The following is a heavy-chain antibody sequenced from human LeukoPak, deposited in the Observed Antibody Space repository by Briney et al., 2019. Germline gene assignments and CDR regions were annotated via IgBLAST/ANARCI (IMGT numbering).Heavy chain of an antibody. D-gene: IGHD1-1*01. V-gene: IGHV1-2*06. CDR1: GYTFTGYY. Sequence: GASVKVSCKASGYTFTGYYMHWVRQAPGQGLEWMGRINPNSGGTNYAQKFQGRVTMTRDTSISTAYMELSRLRSDDTAVYYCARKSPGNFWYFDLWGRGTLVTVSS. CDR3: ARKSPGNFWYFDL. J-gene: IGHJ2*01. CDR2: INPNSGGT.